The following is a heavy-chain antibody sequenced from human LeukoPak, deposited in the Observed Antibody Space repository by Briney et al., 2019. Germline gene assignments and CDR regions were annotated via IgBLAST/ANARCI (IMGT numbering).Heavy chain of an antibody. CDR2: ISNDGGST. Sequence: PGGSLRLSCSASGFTFSGYALHWVRQAPGKGLEYVSAISNDGGSTYYADSVKSRFTISRDNSKNTLYLQMSSLRAEDTAVYYCVSGRGAKYLYGMDVWGKGTTVTVSS. J-gene: IGHJ6*04. D-gene: IGHD1-26*01. CDR3: VSGRGAKYLYGMDV. V-gene: IGHV3-64D*06. CDR1: GFTFSGYA.